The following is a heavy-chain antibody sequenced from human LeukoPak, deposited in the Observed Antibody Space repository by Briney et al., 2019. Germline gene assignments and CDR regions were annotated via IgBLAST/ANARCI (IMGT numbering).Heavy chain of an antibody. CDR1: GGSISSGGYY. V-gene: IGHV4-31*03. J-gene: IGHJ6*02. CDR3: ARGPYSSSWYSYYYGMDV. D-gene: IGHD6-13*01. CDR2: IYYSGST. Sequence: SETLSLTCTVSGGSISSGGYYWSWIRQHPGKGLEWIGYIYYSGSTYYNPSLKSRVTISVDTSKNQFSLKLSSVTAADTAVYYCARGPYSSSWYSYYYGMDVWGQGTTVTVCS.